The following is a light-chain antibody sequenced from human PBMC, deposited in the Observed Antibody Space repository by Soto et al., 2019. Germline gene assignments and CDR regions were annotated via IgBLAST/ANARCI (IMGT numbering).Light chain of an antibody. CDR2: DVV. CDR3: CSYAGSYSFVV. V-gene: IGLV2-11*01. J-gene: IGLJ2*01. Sequence: QSVLTQPRSVSASPGQSVAISCSGTSGDVGGYNYVSWYQQHPGKVPKVIIYDVVKRPPGVPDRFSGSKSGNTASLTISGLQAEDEADYYCCSYAGSYSFVVFGGGTKLTVL. CDR1: SGDVGGYNY.